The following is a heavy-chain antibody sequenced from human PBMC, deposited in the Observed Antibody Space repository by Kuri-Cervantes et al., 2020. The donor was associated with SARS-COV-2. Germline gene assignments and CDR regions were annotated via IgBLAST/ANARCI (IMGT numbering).Heavy chain of an antibody. D-gene: IGHD5-18*01. CDR2: ISSSSSYI. V-gene: IGHV3-21*01. Sequence: GGSLRLSCAAPGFSFSSYGMSWVRQAPGKGLEWVSSISSSSSYIYYADSVKGRFTISRDNAKNSLYLQMNSLRAEDTAVYYCARALHTAMVKKLDYWGQGTLVTVSS. J-gene: IGHJ4*02. CDR1: GFSFSSYG. CDR3: ARALHTAMVKKLDY.